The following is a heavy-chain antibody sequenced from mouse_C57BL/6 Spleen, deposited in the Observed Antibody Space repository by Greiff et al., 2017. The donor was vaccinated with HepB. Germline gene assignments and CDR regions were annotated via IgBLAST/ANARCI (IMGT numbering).Heavy chain of an antibody. CDR2: ISSGSSTI. CDR1: GFTFSDYG. V-gene: IGHV5-17*01. J-gene: IGHJ4*01. CDR3: ARRYSNSYAMDY. D-gene: IGHD2-5*01. Sequence: DVMLVESGGGLVKPGGSLKLSCAASGFTFSDYGMHWVRQAPEKGLEWVAYISSGSSTIYYADTVKGRFTIARDNAKNTLFLQMTSLRSEDTAMYYCARRYSNSYAMDYWGQGTSVTVSS.